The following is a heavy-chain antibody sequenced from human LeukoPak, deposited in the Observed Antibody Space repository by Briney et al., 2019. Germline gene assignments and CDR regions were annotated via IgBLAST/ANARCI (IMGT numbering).Heavy chain of an antibody. D-gene: IGHD3-22*01. J-gene: IGHJ4*02. CDR1: GFTFSSYA. CDR2: ISGSGGGT. CDR3: AKGDSSGYYGNFDY. V-gene: IGHV3-23*01. Sequence: GGSLRLSCAASGFTFSSYAMSWVRQAPGKGLEWVSAISGSGGGTYYADSVKGRFTISRDNSKNTLYLQMNSLRAEDTAVYYCAKGDSSGYYGNFDYWGQGTLVTVSS.